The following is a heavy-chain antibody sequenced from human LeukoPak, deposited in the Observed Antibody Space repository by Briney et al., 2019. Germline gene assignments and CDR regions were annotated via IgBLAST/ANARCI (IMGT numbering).Heavy chain of an antibody. J-gene: IGHJ4*02. V-gene: IGHV3-23*01. CDR3: AKDIDYYGSGSYWVY. Sequence: GGSLRLSCAASGFTFSSYAMSWVRQAPGKGLEWVSTISGSGGNTYYADSVKGRFTISRDNSKNTLNLQMNSLRAEDTAVYYCAKDIDYYGSGSYWVYWGQGTLATVSS. CDR2: ISGSGGNT. CDR1: GFTFSSYA. D-gene: IGHD3-10*01.